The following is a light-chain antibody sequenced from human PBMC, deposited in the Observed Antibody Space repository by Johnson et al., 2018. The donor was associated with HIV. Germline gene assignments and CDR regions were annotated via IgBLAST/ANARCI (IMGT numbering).Light chain of an antibody. Sequence: QSVLTQPPSVFAAPGQKVTISCSGTNSNIGNNFVSWYQQFPGTAPRLLIYENNKRPSGIADRFSGSKSGTSATLGITGLQTGDEADYYCGTWDSSLSAHYVFGTGTKVTVL. CDR1: NSNIGNNF. V-gene: IGLV1-51*02. J-gene: IGLJ1*01. CDR3: GTWDSSLSAHYV. CDR2: ENN.